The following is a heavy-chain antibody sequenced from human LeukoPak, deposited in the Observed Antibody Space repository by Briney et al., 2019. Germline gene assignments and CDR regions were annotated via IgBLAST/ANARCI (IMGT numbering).Heavy chain of an antibody. CDR2: IHYTAST. J-gene: IGHJ4*02. V-gene: IGHV4-59*08. CDR3: ARHLPANTAMVDS. Sequence: PSETLSLTCTVCGGSITSRYWMWMRQPPGKGLEWIGYIHYTASTYYNPSLESRITLSLDTSKNKFSLKLSSVTAADAAVYYCARHLPANTAMVDSWGQGTLVTVSS. CDR1: GGSITSRY. D-gene: IGHD5-18*01.